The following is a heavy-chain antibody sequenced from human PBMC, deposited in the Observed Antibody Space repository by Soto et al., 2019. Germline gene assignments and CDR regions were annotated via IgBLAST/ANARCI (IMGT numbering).Heavy chain of an antibody. D-gene: IGHD6-25*01. V-gene: IGHV1-8*01. J-gene: IGHJ6*03. CDR1: GYTFTNYN. Sequence: QEQLVQSGAEVKKPGAPVKVSCKASGYTFTNYNINWMRQATGQGLEWMGWMNPNTGNTGYAEKFQGRVTMTRNSSINTAYMELSGLRSDDTAVYYCAREAASDPSFYYHYMDVWGKGTTVTVSS. CDR3: AREAASDPSFYYHYMDV. CDR2: MNPNTGNT.